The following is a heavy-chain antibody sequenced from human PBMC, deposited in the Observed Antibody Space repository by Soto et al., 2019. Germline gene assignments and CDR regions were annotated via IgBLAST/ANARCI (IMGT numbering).Heavy chain of an antibody. D-gene: IGHD4-17*01. V-gene: IGHV4-59*01. CDR3: ARSRNPPVLDY. CDR1: VGSISSYY. CDR2: IYYSGST. J-gene: IGHJ4*02. Sequence: SETLSLTCTVSVGSISSYYWSWIRQPPGKGLEWIGYIYYSGSTNYNPSLKSRVTISVDTSKNQFSLKLSSVTAADTAVYYCARSRNPPVLDYWGQGTLVTVSS.